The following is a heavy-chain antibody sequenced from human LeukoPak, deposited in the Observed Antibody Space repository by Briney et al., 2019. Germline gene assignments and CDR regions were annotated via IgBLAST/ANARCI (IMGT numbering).Heavy chain of an antibody. CDR2: TYYRSKWYN. J-gene: IGHJ6*03. Sequence: SQTLSLTCAISGDSVSSNSVTWNWIRQSPSRGLEWLGRTYYRSKWYNEYAVSVKSRIIINPDTSKNQFSLQLNSVTPEDTAVYYCARNSVPYMDVWGKGTTVTVSS. CDR3: ARNSVPYMDV. V-gene: IGHV6-1*01. CDR1: GDSVSSNSVT.